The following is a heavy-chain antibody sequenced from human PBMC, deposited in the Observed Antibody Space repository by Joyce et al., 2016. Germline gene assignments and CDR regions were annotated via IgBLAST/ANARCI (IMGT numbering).Heavy chain of an antibody. Sequence: EVQLLESGGGLVQPGGSLRLSCAASGFTFSSFAMSWVRQAPGKGLEVVSAIRGSGSSTYYADSLKGRFTISRDNSKNTLYLQMNSLRAEDTAVYYCANAVTGYYYYYYGMDVWGQGTTVTVSS. V-gene: IGHV3-23*01. CDR3: ANAVTGYYYYYYGMDV. D-gene: IGHD4-11*01. CDR1: GFTFSSFA. CDR2: IRGSGSST. J-gene: IGHJ6*02.